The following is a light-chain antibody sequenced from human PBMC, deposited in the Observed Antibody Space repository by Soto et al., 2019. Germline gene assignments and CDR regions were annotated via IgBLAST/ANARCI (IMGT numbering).Light chain of an antibody. Sequence: EIVMTQSPATLSVSPGERATLSCRASQRVSGKLVWYQQKPVQAPRRLSYGASTRATVVPARCSGSGSGTEFTLTISSLQSEDFAVYYCQQHDDWPLLTCGGGTKGEI. V-gene: IGKV3-15*01. CDR3: QQHDDWPLLT. J-gene: IGKJ4*01. CDR2: GAS. CDR1: QRVSGK.